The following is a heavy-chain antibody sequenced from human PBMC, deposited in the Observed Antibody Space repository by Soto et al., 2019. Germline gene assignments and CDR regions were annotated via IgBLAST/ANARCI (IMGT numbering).Heavy chain of an antibody. V-gene: IGHV4-30-2*01. CDR1: GGSISSGGYS. CDR2: IYHSGST. Sequence: QLQLQESGSGLVKPSQTLSLTCAVSGGSISSGGYSWSWIRQPPGKGLEWIGYIYHSGSTYYNPSLNTPVTISVERGKDEFSLKLSSVTPADTAVYYCARENTVCPGGYFDYWCQGGLGTVSS. J-gene: IGHJ4*02. CDR3: ARENTVCPGGYFDY. D-gene: IGHD2-8*01.